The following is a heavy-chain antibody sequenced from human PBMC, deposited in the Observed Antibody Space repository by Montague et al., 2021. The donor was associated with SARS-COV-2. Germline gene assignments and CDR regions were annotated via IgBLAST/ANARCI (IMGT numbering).Heavy chain of an antibody. CDR3: ARGGSGRDYFDY. D-gene: IGHD3-10*01. V-gene: IGHV4-59*01. J-gene: IGHJ4*02. CDR2: IYHTGDT. Sequence: SETLSLTCAVSGASISAYYWSWIRQSPGKGLEWIGYIYHTGDTDYNPSLKSRLTMSADTSKNQFSLRPNYVTPADTAIYYCARGGSGRDYFDYWGQGTLVTVSS. CDR1: GASISAYY.